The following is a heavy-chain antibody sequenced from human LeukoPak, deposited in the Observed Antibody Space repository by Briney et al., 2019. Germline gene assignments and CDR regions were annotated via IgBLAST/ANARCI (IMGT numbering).Heavy chain of an antibody. V-gene: IGHV3-23*01. D-gene: IGHD3-22*01. J-gene: IGHJ3*02. CDR2: ISGSGGST. CDR1: GFTFSSYG. CDR3: AKAYSYDSSGYYLSVAFDI. Sequence: GGSLRLSCAASGFTFSSYGMSWVRQAPGKGLEWVSAISGSGGSTYYADSVKGRFTISRDNSKNTLYLQMNSLRAEDTAVYYCAKAYSYDSSGYYLSVAFDIWGQGTKVTVSS.